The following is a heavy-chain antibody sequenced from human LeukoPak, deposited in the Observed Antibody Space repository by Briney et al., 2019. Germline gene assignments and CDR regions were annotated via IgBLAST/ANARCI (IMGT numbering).Heavy chain of an antibody. D-gene: IGHD1-7*01. V-gene: IGHV4-4*07. Sequence: SETLSLTCTVSGDSFSSYFWSWIRQPAGKGLEWIGRMYTSGITNSNPSLKSRVTMSVDTSKNQFSLNLTSVTAADTAVYYCAREITGTRGVDYWGQGTLVTVSS. CDR3: AREITGTRGVDY. CDR2: MYTSGIT. CDR1: GDSFSSYF. J-gene: IGHJ4*02.